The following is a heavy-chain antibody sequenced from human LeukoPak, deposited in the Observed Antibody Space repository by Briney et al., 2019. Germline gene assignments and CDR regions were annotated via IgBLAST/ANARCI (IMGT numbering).Heavy chain of an antibody. Sequence: PGGSLRLSCVASGFSFSNYWMTWVRQVPGKGLEWVANINQDGNKKNYVDSVKGRFTVSRDNAKNSLYLQMDSLRAEDTAIYYCARDHSPSMYGSVWYDAFDIWGLGTKVTVSS. CDR1: GFSFSNYW. CDR3: ARDHSPSMYGSVWYDAFDI. J-gene: IGHJ3*02. CDR2: INQDGNKK. D-gene: IGHD6-19*01. V-gene: IGHV3-7*03.